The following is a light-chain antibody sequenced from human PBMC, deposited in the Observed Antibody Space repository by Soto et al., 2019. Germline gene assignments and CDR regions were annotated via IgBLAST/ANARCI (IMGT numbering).Light chain of an antibody. CDR2: GAS. CDR1: QSVSSAY. V-gene: IGKV3-20*01. CDR3: KQFGSSFHT. Sequence: EIVLTQSPGTLSLSPGERATLSCRASQSVSSAYLAWYQQIPGQAPRLLIYGASSRATGIPDRFSGSGSGKDFPPTISELEPEDFAVYYFKQFGSSFHTFGQGTKLEIK. J-gene: IGKJ2*01.